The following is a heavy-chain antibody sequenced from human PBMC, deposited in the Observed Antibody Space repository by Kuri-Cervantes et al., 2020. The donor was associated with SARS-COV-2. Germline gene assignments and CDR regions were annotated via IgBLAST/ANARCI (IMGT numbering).Heavy chain of an antibody. CDR3: ASLYDSSGYRDY. CDR2: IYYSGSA. D-gene: IGHD3-22*01. CDR1: GGSISSSSYY. J-gene: IGHJ4*02. Sequence: SETLSLTCTVSGGSISSSSYYWGWIRQPPGKGLEWIGSIYYSGSAYYNPSLKSRVTISVDTSKNQFSLKLSSVTAADTAVYYCASLYDSSGYRDYWSQGTLVTVSS. V-gene: IGHV4-39*07.